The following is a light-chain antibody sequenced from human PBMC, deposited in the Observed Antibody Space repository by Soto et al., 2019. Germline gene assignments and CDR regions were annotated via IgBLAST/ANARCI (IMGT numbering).Light chain of an antibody. J-gene: IGKJ4*01. V-gene: IGKV1-39*01. CDR1: QSISSY. CDR3: QQSYSTPL. CDR2: AAS. Sequence: DIEMTQSISSRSATIGDRVTITFRASQSISSYLNWYQQKPGKAPKLLIYAASSLQSGVPSRFSGSGSGTEFTLTISSLQPEDFGTYYCQQSYSTPLFGGGTKVDI.